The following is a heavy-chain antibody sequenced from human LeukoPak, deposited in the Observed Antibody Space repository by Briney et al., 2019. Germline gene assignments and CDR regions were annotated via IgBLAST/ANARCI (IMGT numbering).Heavy chain of an antibody. Sequence: GGSLRLSCAASGFTFSSYAMSWVRQAPGKGLEWVSGTSDRGDYTYYADSVKGRFTISRDNSKNTLYLQMNSLRAEDTALYFCAKKAQYNGNYPLDYWGQGTLVTVSS. CDR3: AKKAQYNGNYPLDY. V-gene: IGHV3-23*01. CDR1: GFTFSSYA. D-gene: IGHD1-26*01. CDR2: TSDRGDYT. J-gene: IGHJ4*02.